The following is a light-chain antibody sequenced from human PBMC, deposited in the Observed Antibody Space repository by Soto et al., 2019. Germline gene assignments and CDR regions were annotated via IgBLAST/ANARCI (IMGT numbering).Light chain of an antibody. V-gene: IGLV1-40*01. CDR3: QSYDSSLSASV. J-gene: IGLJ2*01. Sequence: QAVVTQPPSVSGAPGQRVTISCTGSSSNIGAGYDVHWYQQLPGTAPKLLIYDDTNRPSGVPDRISGSKSGTSASLAITGLQAEDEADYYCQSYDSSLSASVFGGGTKVTVL. CDR1: SSNIGAGYD. CDR2: DDT.